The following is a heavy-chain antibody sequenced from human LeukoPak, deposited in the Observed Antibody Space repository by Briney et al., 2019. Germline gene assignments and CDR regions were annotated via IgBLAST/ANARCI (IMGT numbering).Heavy chain of an antibody. V-gene: IGHV3-21*01. CDR2: ISSSSSYI. J-gene: IGHJ6*04. Sequence: GGSLRLSCAASGFTFGSYSMNWVRQAPGKGLEWVSSISSSSSYIYYADSVKGRFTISRDNAKNSLYLQMNSLRAEDTAVYYCARVGSYDILTGYTLGYYYGMDVWGKGTTVTVSS. CDR1: GFTFGSYS. D-gene: IGHD3-9*01. CDR3: ARVGSYDILTGYTLGYYYGMDV.